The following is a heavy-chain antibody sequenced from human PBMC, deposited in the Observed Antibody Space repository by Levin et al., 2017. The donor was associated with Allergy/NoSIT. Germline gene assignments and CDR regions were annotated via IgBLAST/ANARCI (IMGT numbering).Heavy chain of an antibody. CDR2: IYSGGTT. CDR1: GFTVSSNY. CDR3: ARLTTANWYFDL. D-gene: IGHD4-17*01. J-gene: IGHJ2*01. V-gene: IGHV3-66*04. Sequence: GGSLRLSCAVSGFTVSSNYMSWVRQAPGKGLEWVSIIYSGGTTYYADSVKGRFTISRDNSKNTLYLQMNSLRAEDKAVYYCARLTTANWYFDLWGRGTLVTVSS.